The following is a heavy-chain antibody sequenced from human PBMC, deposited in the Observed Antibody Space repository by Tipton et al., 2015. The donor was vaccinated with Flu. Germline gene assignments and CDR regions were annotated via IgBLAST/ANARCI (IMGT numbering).Heavy chain of an antibody. V-gene: IGHV1-46*01. CDR2: INPSGGST. D-gene: IGHD1-1*01. CDR3: AREARYNWNDKNAFDI. Sequence: QSGPEVKKPGASVKVSCKASGYTFTSYYMHWVRQAPGQGLEWMGIINPSGGSTSYAQKFQGRVTMTRDTSTSTVYMELSSLRSEDTAVYYCAREARYNWNDKNAFDIWGQGTMVTVSS. CDR1: GYTFTSYY. J-gene: IGHJ3*02.